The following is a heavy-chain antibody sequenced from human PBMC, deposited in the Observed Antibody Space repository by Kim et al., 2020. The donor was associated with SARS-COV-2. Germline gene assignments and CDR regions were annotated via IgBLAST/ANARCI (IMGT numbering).Heavy chain of an antibody. D-gene: IGHD3-10*01. Sequence: GGSLRLSCAASGFTFSSYAMSWVRQAPGKGLEWVSAISGSGGSTYYADSVKGRFTISRDNSKNTLYLQMNSLRAEDTAVYYCAKGGTGYGSGSYYNDYWGQGTLVTVSS. CDR3: AKGGTGYGSGSYYNDY. CDR2: ISGSGGST. J-gene: IGHJ4*02. CDR1: GFTFSSYA. V-gene: IGHV3-23*01.